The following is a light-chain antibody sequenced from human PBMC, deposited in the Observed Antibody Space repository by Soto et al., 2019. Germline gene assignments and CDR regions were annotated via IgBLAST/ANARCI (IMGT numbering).Light chain of an antibody. Sequence: DIQMTQSPSSVSASVGDRVTITCRTSQGISSWLARYQQKPGKAPRLLIYAASSLQSGVPSRFSGGGSGTDFPLAVGSPQTEDFATYYCQPANSFPLTFGEGTKVEIK. CDR1: QGISSW. CDR3: QPANSFPLT. J-gene: IGKJ4*01. CDR2: AAS. V-gene: IGKV1-12*01.